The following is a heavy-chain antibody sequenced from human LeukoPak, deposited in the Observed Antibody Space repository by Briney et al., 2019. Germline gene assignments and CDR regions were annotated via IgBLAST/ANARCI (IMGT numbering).Heavy chain of an antibody. CDR1: GGSISSYY. Sequence: SETLSLTCTVSGGSISSYYWSWIRQPPGKGLEWIGYIYYSGSTNYNPSLKSRVTISVDTSKNQFSLKLSSVTAADTAVYYCARLLRYFDWYLDYWGQGTLVTVSS. CDR2: IYYSGST. D-gene: IGHD3-9*01. CDR3: ARLLRYFDWYLDY. V-gene: IGHV4-59*01. J-gene: IGHJ4*02.